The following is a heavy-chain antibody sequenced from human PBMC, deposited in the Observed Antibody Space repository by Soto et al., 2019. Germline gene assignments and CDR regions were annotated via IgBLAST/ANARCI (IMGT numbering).Heavy chain of an antibody. V-gene: IGHV4-39*01. CDR3: ARHYYDRSWVWFDP. D-gene: IGHD3-22*01. CDR1: GGSISSSSYY. CDR2: IYYSGST. J-gene: IGHJ5*02. Sequence: SETLSLTCTVSGGSISSSSYYWGWIRQPPGKGLERIGSIYYSGSTYYNPSLKSRVTISVDTSKNQFSLKLSSVTAADTAVYYCARHYYDRSWVWFDPWGQGTLVTVSS.